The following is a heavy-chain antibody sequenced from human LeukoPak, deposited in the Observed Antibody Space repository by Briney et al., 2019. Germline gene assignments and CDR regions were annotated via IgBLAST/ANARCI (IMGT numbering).Heavy chain of an antibody. Sequence: SGTLSLTCAVSGGSISSSNWWSWVRQPPGKGLEWIGEIYHSGSTNYNPSLKSRVTISVDTSKNQFSLKLSSVTAADTAVYYCARRPRYCSGGSCYSIDPWGQGTLVTVSS. CDR2: IYHSGST. V-gene: IGHV4-4*02. CDR3: ARRPRYCSGGSCYSIDP. D-gene: IGHD2-15*01. CDR1: GGSISSSNW. J-gene: IGHJ5*02.